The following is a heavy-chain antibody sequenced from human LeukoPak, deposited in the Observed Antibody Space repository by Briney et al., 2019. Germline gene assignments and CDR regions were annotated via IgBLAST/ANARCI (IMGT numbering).Heavy chain of an antibody. D-gene: IGHD3-16*01. CDR1: GYTFTGYY. J-gene: IGHJ6*03. V-gene: IGHV1-69*06. CDR3: AREIGGPNHYYYMDV. CDR2: IIPMLGTP. Sequence: ASVKVSCKASGYTFTGYYMHWVRQAPGQGLEWMGGIIPMLGTPNYAQKFQGRVTITADKSTSTAYMDLSSLRSEDTAVYYCAREIGGPNHYYYMDVWGKGTTVTVSS.